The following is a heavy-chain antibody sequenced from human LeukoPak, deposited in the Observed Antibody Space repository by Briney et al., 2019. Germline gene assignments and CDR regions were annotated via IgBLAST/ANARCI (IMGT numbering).Heavy chain of an antibody. V-gene: IGHV4-59*01. J-gene: IGHJ3*02. D-gene: IGHD5-18*01. CDR3: ARQIRGHTYGHDAFDI. CDR1: GGSISSYY. CDR2: IYYSGST. Sequence: SETLSLTCTVSGGSISSYYWNWIRQPPGKGLEWIGYIYYSGSTNYNPSLKSRVTISEDTSRNQFSLKLSSVTAADTAVYYCARQIRGHTYGHDAFDIWGQGTLVTVSS.